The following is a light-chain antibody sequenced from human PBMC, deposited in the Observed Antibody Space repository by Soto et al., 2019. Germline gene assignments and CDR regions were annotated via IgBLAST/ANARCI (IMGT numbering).Light chain of an antibody. J-gene: IGKJ4*01. CDR3: QHYTNWPLT. Sequence: EIVMTQSPVTLYVSPGERATLSCRASHDVSSRLAWYQQKPGQAPRLLIYDASTRATGFPARFSGSGSGTEVTLTISSLRSEACAVDYCQHYTNWPLTFGGGTKVEIK. CDR2: DAS. V-gene: IGKV3-15*01. CDR1: HDVSSR.